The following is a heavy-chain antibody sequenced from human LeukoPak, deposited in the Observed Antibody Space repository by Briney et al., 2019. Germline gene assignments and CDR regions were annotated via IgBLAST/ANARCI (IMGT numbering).Heavy chain of an antibody. CDR3: ARVTSSGSYSFDI. D-gene: IGHD1-26*01. Sequence: GGSLRLSCAASGFTVSNNYMSWVRQAPGKGLEWVSVIYSGGSTYYADSVKGRFTISRDNSKNTLYLQMNSLRAEDTAVYYCARVTSSGSYSFDIWGQGTMVTVSS. CDR1: GFTVSNNY. CDR2: IYSGGST. J-gene: IGHJ3*02. V-gene: IGHV3-66*01.